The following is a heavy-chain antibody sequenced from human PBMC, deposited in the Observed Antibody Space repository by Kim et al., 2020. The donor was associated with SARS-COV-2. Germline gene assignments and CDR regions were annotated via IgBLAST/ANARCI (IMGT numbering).Heavy chain of an antibody. V-gene: IGHV3-30*04. J-gene: IGHJ4*02. CDR2: ISYDGSNK. CDR3: ARGGGAGDYFDY. D-gene: IGHD7-27*01. Sequence: GGSLRLSCAASGFTFSSYAMHWVRQAPGKGLEWVAVISYDGSNKYYADSVKGRFTISRDNSKNTLYLQMNSLRAEDTAVYYCARGGGAGDYFDYWGQGTLVTVSS. CDR1: GFTFSSYA.